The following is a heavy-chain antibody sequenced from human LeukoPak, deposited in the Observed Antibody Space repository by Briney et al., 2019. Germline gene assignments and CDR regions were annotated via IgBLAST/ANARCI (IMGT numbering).Heavy chain of an antibody. CDR2: INPNSGGT. J-gene: IGHJ6*02. CDR3: ARDIAVAEIYYYYGMDV. CDR1: GYTFTGYY. Sequence: VASVKVSCKASGYTFTGYYMHWVRQAPGQGLEWMGWINPNSGGTNYAQKFQGRVTMTRDTSISTAYMELSRLRSDDTAVYYCARDIAVAEIYYYYGMDVWGQGTTVTVSS. D-gene: IGHD6-19*01. V-gene: IGHV1-2*02.